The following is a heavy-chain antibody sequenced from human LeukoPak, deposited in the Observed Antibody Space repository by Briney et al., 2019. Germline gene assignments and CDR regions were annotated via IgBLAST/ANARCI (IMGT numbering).Heavy chain of an antibody. D-gene: IGHD2-21*02. J-gene: IGHJ5*01. CDR2: ISHDGSSK. CDR1: GFTFSSYG. CDR3: ARSAGTCGVDCYSDS. Sequence: PGGSLRLSCAASGFTFSSYGMHWVRQAPGTWLEWGAVISHDGSSKYYIGSVKGRFIICRDSSENPLYLQMNSLRAEDTAVYYCARSAGTCGVDCYSDSWGQGTLVTVSS. V-gene: IGHV3-30*03.